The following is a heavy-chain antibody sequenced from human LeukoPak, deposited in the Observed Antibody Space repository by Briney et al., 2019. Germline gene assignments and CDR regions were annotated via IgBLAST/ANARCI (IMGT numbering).Heavy chain of an antibody. V-gene: IGHV3-74*01. D-gene: IGHD3-10*02. Sequence: GGSLRLSCAASGFSFSVYWMHWVRQAPGKGPVWVSRIKTDGSITDYADFVKGRFTISRDNAKNTLYLQMNSLRAEDTAVYYCVELGITMTGGVWGKGTTVTISS. CDR2: IKTDGSIT. CDR1: GFSFSVYW. CDR3: VELGITMTGGV. J-gene: IGHJ6*04.